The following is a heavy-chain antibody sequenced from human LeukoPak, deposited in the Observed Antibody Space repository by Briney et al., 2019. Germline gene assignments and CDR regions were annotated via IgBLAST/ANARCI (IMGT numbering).Heavy chain of an antibody. CDR3: ASPSTGYGGAYYFGY. V-gene: IGHV4-39*01. Sequence: SETLSLTCTVSGGSISSSSYYWGWIRQPPGKGLEWIGSIYYSGSTYYNPSLKSRVTISVDTSKNQFSLKLSSVTAADTAVYYCASPSTGYGGAYYFGYWGQGTLVTVSS. D-gene: IGHD4-23*01. CDR2: IYYSGST. CDR1: GGSISSSSYY. J-gene: IGHJ4*02.